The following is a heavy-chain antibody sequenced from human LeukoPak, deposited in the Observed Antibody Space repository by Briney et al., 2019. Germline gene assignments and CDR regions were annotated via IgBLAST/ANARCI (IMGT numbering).Heavy chain of an antibody. J-gene: IGHJ4*02. V-gene: IGHV3-53*05. CDR1: GFTVSSKH. Sequence: GGSLRLSCAASGFTVSSKHMTWVRQAPGKGLEWVSVVYSGGTTYYADSVKGRFTISRDNRKNSLYLQMNSLRTEDTALYYCAKEGDSTSPGDYWGQGTLVTVSS. D-gene: IGHD2-2*01. CDR2: VYSGGTT. CDR3: AKEGDSTSPGDY.